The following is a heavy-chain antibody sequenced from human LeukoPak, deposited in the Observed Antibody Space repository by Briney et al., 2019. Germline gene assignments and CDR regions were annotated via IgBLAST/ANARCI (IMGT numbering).Heavy chain of an antibody. CDR1: GFTFSDHY. CDR3: ASSGYDYRFFEN. V-gene: IGHV3-72*01. J-gene: IGHJ4*02. D-gene: IGHD5-12*01. CDR2: TRNKANGYTT. Sequence: GGSLRLSCAASGFTFSDHYLDWVRQAPGKGLEWVARTRNKANGYTTEYAASVKGRFSISRDDSKNSLSLQMNSLKTEDTAVYYCASSGYDYRFFENWGQGTLVTVSS.